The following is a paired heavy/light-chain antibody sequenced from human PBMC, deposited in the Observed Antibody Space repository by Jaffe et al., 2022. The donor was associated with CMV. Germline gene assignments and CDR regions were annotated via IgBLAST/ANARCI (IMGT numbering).Light chain of an antibody. J-gene: IGLJ2*01. Sequence: QSALTQPASVSGSRGQSITISCTGTSSDVGGYNYVSWYQQHPGKAPKLLIYDVFNRPSGVSNRFSGSKSGNTASLTISGLQAEDETDYYCSSYTSSSTPVIFGGGTKLTVV. CDR2: DVF. V-gene: IGLV2-14*03. CDR1: SSDVGGYNY. CDR3: SSYTSSSTPVI.
Heavy chain of an antibody. CDR1: GFTFDDYA. Sequence: EVQLVESGGGLVQPGRSLRLSCAASGFTFDDYAMHWVRQAPGKGLEWVSGISWNSGTIAYADSVKGRFTISRDNAKNSLYLQMNSLRTEDTAMYFCAKGNSFRYFEYWGQGTLVTVSS. CDR3: AKGNSFRYFEY. CDR2: ISWNSGTI. J-gene: IGHJ4*02. V-gene: IGHV3-9*01.